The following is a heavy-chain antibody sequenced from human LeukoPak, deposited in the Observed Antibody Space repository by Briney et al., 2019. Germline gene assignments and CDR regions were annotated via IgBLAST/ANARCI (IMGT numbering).Heavy chain of an antibody. CDR1: GFTFSSYG. D-gene: IGHD3-10*01. V-gene: IGHV3-33*01. Sequence: GGSLRLSCAASGFTFSSYGMHWVRQAPGKGLEWVAVIWYDGSNKYYADSVKGRFTISRDNSENTLYLQMNSLRAEDTAVYYCARDKVLEGSYIDYWGQGTLVTVSS. CDR2: IWYDGSNK. CDR3: ARDKVLEGSYIDY. J-gene: IGHJ4*02.